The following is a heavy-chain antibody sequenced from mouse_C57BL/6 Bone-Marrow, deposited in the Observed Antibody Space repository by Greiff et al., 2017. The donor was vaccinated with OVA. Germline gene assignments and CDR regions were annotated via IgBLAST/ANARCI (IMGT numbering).Heavy chain of an antibody. Sequence: EVQLQESGPELAKPGASVKIPCKASGYTFTDYNMDWVKQSHGKSLEWIGDINSNNGGTIYNQKFKGKATLTVDKSSSTAYMELRSLTSEDTAVYYWARGGYYDYDGGAWFAYWGQGTRVTVSA. CDR1: GYTFTDYN. CDR3: ARGGYYDYDGGAWFAY. V-gene: IGHV1-18*01. CDR2: INSNNGGT. D-gene: IGHD2-4*01. J-gene: IGHJ3*01.